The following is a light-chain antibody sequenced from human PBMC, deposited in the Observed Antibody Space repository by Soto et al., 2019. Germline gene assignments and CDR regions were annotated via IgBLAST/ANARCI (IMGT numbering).Light chain of an antibody. CDR3: QQRYNWPPIT. CDR2: DVS. J-gene: IGKJ5*01. V-gene: IGKV3-11*01. CDR1: QNVGTY. Sequence: EIVLTQSPATLSLSPGERATLSCRASQNVGTYLGWYQQKPGQAPRLLIYDVSNRATGIPARFSGSGSGTDFTLTISSLEPEDFAIYYCQQRYNWPPITFGQGTRLDI.